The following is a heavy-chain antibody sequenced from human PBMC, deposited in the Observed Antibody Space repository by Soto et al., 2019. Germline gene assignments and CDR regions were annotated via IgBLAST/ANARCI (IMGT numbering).Heavy chain of an antibody. CDR2: IKCSGGST. V-gene: IGHV1-46*01. D-gene: IGHD2-21*02. CDR1: GYTFTSYY. CDR3: ARGRSTGLTALAD. J-gene: IGHJ4*02. Sequence: QVQLVQSGAEVKKPGASVTLSCTASGYTFTSYYIHWVRQAPGQGLEWMGIIKCSGGSTIYAQNFQGRVTMTTDTSTNTVYMDLSSLKSEDTAVYYCARGRSTGLTALADWGQGTLVTVSS.